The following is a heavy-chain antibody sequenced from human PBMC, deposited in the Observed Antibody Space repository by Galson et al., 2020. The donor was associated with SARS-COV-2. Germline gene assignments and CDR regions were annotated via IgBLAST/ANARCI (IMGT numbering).Heavy chain of an antibody. V-gene: IGHV1-24*01. Sequence: ASVKVSCKVSGYTLTELSMHWVRQAPGKGLEWMGGFDPEDGETIYAQKFQGRVTITEDTSTDTAYMELSSLRSEDTAVYYCATERLGYCSGGSCFLRYYYGMDVWGQGTTVTVSS. CDR2: FDPEDGET. J-gene: IGHJ6*02. CDR3: ATERLGYCSGGSCFLRYYYGMDV. D-gene: IGHD2-15*01. CDR1: GYTLTELS.